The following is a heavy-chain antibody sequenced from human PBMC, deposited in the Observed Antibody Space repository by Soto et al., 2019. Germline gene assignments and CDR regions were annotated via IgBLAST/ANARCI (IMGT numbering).Heavy chain of an antibody. J-gene: IGHJ4*02. V-gene: IGHV3-73*01. D-gene: IGHD2-2*01. CDR2: IRSKGNNYAT. Sequence: EVQLVESGGGLVQPGGSLKLSCAASGFTFSASAMHWVRQASGKGLEWVGRIRSKGNNYATAYAASVEGRFTISRDDSKNTAYLLMNSLKTEDTAVYYCTLYSDILLEPTDHWAQGTLVTVSS. CDR1: GFTFSASA. CDR3: TLYSDILLEPTDH.